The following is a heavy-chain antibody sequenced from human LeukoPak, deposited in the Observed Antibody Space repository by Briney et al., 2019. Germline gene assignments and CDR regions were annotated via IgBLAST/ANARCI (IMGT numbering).Heavy chain of an antibody. J-gene: IGHJ4*02. D-gene: IGHD1-26*01. CDR2: IRSKANSYAT. CDR3: TSGYSGSYYRDY. V-gene: IGHV3-73*01. Sequence: GGSLKLSCAASGLTFSGSAMHWVRQASGKGLEWVGRIRSKANSYATAYAASVKGRFTISRDDSKNTAYLQMNSLKTEDTAVYYCTSGYSGSYYRDYWGQGTLVTVSS. CDR1: GLTFSGSA.